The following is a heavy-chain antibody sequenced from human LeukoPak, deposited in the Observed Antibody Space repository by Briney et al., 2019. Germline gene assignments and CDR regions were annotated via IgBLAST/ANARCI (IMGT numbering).Heavy chain of an antibody. CDR1: GFTFSSYS. Sequence: GGSLRLSCAASGFTFSSYSMNWVRQAPGKGLEWVSSISSSSSYIYYADSVKGRFTISRDNSKNTLYLQMNSLRAEDTAVYYCARGYSGYDGSDYWGQGTLVTVSS. CDR2: ISSSSSYI. D-gene: IGHD5-12*01. J-gene: IGHJ4*02. V-gene: IGHV3-21*01. CDR3: ARGYSGYDGSDY.